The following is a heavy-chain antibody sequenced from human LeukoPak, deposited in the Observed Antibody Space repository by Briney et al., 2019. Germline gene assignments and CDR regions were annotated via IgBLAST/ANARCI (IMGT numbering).Heavy chain of an antibody. CDR1: GGSFSGYY. D-gene: IGHD1-26*01. J-gene: IGHJ4*02. Sequence: SETLSLTCAVYGGSFSGYYWSWIRQPPGKGLEWIGEINHSGSTNYNPSLKSRVTIPVDTSKNQFSLKLSSVTAADTAVYYCARGAEWEPKHSNLDYWGQGTLVTVSS. CDR3: ARGAEWEPKHSNLDY. V-gene: IGHV4-34*01. CDR2: INHSGST.